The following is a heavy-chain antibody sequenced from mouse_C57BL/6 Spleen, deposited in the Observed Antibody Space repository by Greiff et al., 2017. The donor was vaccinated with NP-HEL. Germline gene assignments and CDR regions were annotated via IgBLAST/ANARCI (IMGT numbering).Heavy chain of an antibody. Sequence: VQLQQSGAELMKPGASVKLSCKATGYTFTGYWIEWVKQRPGHGLEWIGEILPGSGSTNYNEKFKGKATLTADKSSSTAYMELRSLTSEDSAVYFCARCDDGVYYYAMDYWGQGTSVTVSS. CDR1: GYTFTGYW. CDR2: ILPGSGST. CDR3: ARCDDGVYYYAMDY. V-gene: IGHV1-9*01. J-gene: IGHJ4*01. D-gene: IGHD2-12*01.